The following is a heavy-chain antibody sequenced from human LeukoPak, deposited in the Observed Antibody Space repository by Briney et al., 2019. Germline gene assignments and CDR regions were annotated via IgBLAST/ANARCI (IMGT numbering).Heavy chain of an antibody. V-gene: IGHV3-21*01. CDR3: ARVGKNGWDFDH. D-gene: IGHD6-19*01. CDR2: ITTSSTYI. CDR1: GFSFSDFT. Sequence: PGGSLRLSCAASGFSFSDFTMTWVRQAPGKGLEWVSSITTSSTYIYFADSLKDRFFISRDNTKSSLHLQLTSLRADDTAVYYCARVGKNGWDFDHWGQGTLVTVSS. J-gene: IGHJ4*02.